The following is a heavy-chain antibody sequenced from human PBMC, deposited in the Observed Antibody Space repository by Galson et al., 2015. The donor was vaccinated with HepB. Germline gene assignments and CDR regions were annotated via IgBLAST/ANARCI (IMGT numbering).Heavy chain of an antibody. CDR1: GFTSSGSA. CDR3: TCLGQQVDY. J-gene: IGHJ4*02. CDR2: IRSKANSYAT. Sequence: SLRLSCAASGFTSSGSAMHWVRQASGKGLEWVGRIRSKANSYATAYAASVKGRFTISRDDSKNTAYLQMNSLKTEDTAVYYCTCLGQQVDYWGQGTLVTVSS. D-gene: IGHD5/OR15-5a*01. V-gene: IGHV3-73*01.